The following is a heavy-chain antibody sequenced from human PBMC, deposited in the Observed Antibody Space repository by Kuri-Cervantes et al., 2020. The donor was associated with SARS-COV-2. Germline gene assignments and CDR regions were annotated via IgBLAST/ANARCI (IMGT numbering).Heavy chain of an antibody. J-gene: IGHJ3*02. V-gene: IGHV4-30-2*01. CDR3: AREQISLIVLQSGTFAI. Sequence: SQTLSLTCVVSGASITSGGYSWSWVRQPPGEGLEWIGFIYPGGSTSYNPSLQSRVTISMDGSENQFSLRLTSVTAADTAVYYCAREQISLIVLQSGTFAIWGQGTMVTVSS. CDR2: IYPGGST. D-gene: IGHD3-22*01. CDR1: GASITSGGYS.